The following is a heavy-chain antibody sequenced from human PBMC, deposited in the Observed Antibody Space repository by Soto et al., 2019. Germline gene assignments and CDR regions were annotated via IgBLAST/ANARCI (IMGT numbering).Heavy chain of an antibody. D-gene: IGHD3-22*01. Sequence: SETLSLTCAVYGGSFSGYYWSWIRQPPGKGLEWIGEINHSGSTNYNPSLKSRVTISVDTSKNQFSLKLSSVTAADTAVYYCARARDSSGYYPNWFDPWGQGTLVTVSS. CDR2: INHSGST. CDR3: ARARDSSGYYPNWFDP. CDR1: GGSFSGYY. J-gene: IGHJ5*02. V-gene: IGHV4-34*01.